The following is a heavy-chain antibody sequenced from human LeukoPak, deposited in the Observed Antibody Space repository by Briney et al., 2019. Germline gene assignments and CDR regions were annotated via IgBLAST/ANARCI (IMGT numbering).Heavy chain of an antibody. Sequence: GGSLRLSCAASGFTFSSYAMSWVRQAPGKGLEGVSAISGSGGSTYYADSVKGRFTISRDNAKNSLYLQMNSLRAEDTAVYYCARYNYYDLSGYFDYWGQGTLVTVSS. V-gene: IGHV3-23*01. D-gene: IGHD5-24*01. CDR3: ARYNYYDLSGYFDY. J-gene: IGHJ4*02. CDR2: ISGSGGST. CDR1: GFTFSSYA.